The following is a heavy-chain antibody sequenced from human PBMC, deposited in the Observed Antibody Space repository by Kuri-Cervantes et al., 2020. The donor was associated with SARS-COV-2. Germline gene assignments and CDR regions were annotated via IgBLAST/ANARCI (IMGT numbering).Heavy chain of an antibody. CDR2: IKSKTDGGTT. V-gene: IGHV3-15*01. D-gene: IGHD2-2*01. CDR3: ARFTPAARAYYYMDV. Sequence: GGSLRLSCAASGFTFSNAWMSWVRQAPGKGLEWVGRIKSKTDGGTTDYAAPVKGRFTISRDDSKNTLYLQMNSLKTEDTAVYYCARFTPAARAYYYMDVWGKGTTVTVSS. CDR1: GFTFSNAW. J-gene: IGHJ6*03.